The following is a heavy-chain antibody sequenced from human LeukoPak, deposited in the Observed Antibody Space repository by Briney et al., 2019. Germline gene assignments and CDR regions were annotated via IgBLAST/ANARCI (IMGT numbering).Heavy chain of an antibody. D-gene: IGHD3-10*01. CDR3: ARNYYGSGSYFHFFDY. Sequence: ASVKVSCKASGYTFTSYGISWVRQAPGQGLEWMGWISAYNGNTNYAQKLQGRVTMTTDTSTSTAYMELRSLRSDDTAVYYCARNYYGSGSYFHFFDYWGQGTLVTVSS. J-gene: IGHJ4*02. CDR2: ISAYNGNT. V-gene: IGHV1-18*01. CDR1: GYTFTSYG.